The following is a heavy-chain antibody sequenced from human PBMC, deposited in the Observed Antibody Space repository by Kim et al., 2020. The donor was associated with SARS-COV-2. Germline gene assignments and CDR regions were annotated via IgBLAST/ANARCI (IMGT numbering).Heavy chain of an antibody. Sequence: GGSLRLSCAASEFTFDTYWMSWVRQAPGKGLEWVANIKQDAYETYYVDSVKGRFTISRDNAKNLLYLQMNSLRVEDTAVYYCARGVAVAPHYYYHYGMDVWGQGTTVTVSS. CDR3: ARGVAVAPHYYYHYGMDV. J-gene: IGHJ6*02. CDR1: EFTFDTYW. CDR2: IKQDAYET. V-gene: IGHV3-7*03. D-gene: IGHD6-19*01.